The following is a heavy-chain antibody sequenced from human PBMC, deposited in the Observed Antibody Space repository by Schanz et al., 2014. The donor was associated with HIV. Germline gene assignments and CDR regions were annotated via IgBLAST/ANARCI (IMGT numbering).Heavy chain of an antibody. J-gene: IGHJ4*02. V-gene: IGHV3-23*04. CDR1: GFTFNDYY. CDR3: ANEEVPNDY. Sequence: VQLVESGGGLVKPGGSLRLSCAASGFTFNDYYMSWIRQAPGKGLEWVSGISISGETTYYADSVKGRFTISRDNSKNTLYLQMSSLRVEDTAVYYCANEEVPNDYWGQGTLVTVSS. CDR2: ISISGETT.